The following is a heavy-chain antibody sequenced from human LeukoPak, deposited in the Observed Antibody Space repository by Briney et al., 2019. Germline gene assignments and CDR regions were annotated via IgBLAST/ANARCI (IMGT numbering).Heavy chain of an antibody. CDR2: IYHSGST. V-gene: IGHV4-59*01. J-gene: IGHJ4*02. D-gene: IGHD1-26*01. CDR1: GDSTSGYY. Sequence: SETLSLTCTVSGDSTSGYYWSWIRQPPGEGLQWIGYIYHSGSTNYNPSLKSRVSMSVDRSENQFSLNLGSVTAADTAVYYCAREEDGGTYYWGQGTLVTVSS. CDR3: AREEDGGTYY.